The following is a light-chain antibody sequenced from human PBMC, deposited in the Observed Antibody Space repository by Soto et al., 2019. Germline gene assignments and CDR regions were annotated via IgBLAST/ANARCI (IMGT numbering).Light chain of an antibody. Sequence: QSVLTQPASVSGSPGQSITISCTGTSNTIGGYNVVSWYQQHPGTAPKVIIYEGIKRPSGVSNRFSGSISGSTASLTISGLQAEYESYYYCCSYVGATTYLFGTGTNAAVL. CDR2: EGI. CDR1: SNTIGGYNV. V-gene: IGLV2-23*01. J-gene: IGLJ1*01. CDR3: CSYVGATTYL.